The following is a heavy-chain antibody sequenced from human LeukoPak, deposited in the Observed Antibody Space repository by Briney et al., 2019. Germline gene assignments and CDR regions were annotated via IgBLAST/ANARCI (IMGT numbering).Heavy chain of an antibody. CDR1: GGSISSYY. V-gene: IGHV4-59*01. J-gene: IGHJ4*02. CDR2: IYYSGST. CDR3: ARAAGYCSGGTCYDY. D-gene: IGHD2-15*01. Sequence: SETLSLTCTVSGGSISSYYWSWIRQPPGKGLEWIGYIYYSGSTNYNPSLKSRLTISVDTSKKQFSLNLSSVTAADTAVYYCARAAGYCSGGTCYDYWGQGTLVTVSS.